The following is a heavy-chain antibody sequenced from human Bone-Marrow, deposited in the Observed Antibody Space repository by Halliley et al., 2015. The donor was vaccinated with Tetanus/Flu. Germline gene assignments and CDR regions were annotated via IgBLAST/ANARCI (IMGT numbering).Heavy chain of an antibody. D-gene: IGHD3-16*01. V-gene: IGHV4-30-2*01. CDR3: ARVILIRATPYCYAGMDV. Sequence: TLSLTCTVSGGSISSDAYSWSWIRQPPGKGLEWIGYIHHRGSTYYNPSLKSRITISVDTSKNQFSLNLSSVTAADTAVYYCARVILIRATPYCYAGMDVWGQGTTVAVSS. CDR2: IHHRGST. CDR1: GGSISSDAYS. J-gene: IGHJ6*02.